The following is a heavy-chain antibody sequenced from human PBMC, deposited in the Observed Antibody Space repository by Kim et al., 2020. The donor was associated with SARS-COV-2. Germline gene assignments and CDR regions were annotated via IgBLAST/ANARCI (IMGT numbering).Heavy chain of an antibody. CDR3: ARGPWELLDY. J-gene: IGHJ4*02. Sequence: YIYYAESGKGRFTISRDNAKNSLYLQMNSLRAEDTAVYYCARGPWELLDYWGQGTLVTVSS. D-gene: IGHD1-26*01. V-gene: IGHV3-21*01. CDR2: YI.